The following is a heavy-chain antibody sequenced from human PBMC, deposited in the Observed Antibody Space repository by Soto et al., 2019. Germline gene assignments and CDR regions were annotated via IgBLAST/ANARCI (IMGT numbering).Heavy chain of an antibody. J-gene: IGHJ4*02. Sequence: GGSLRLSCSASGFTFSSYAMHWVRQAPGKGLEYVSAISSNGGSTYYADSVKGRFTISRDNSKNTLYLQMSSLRAEDTAVYYCVKGRGYCCSTSCPPFDYWGQGTLVTVSS. CDR3: VKGRGYCCSTSCPPFDY. CDR1: GFTFSSYA. D-gene: IGHD2-2*01. V-gene: IGHV3-64D*06. CDR2: ISSNGGST.